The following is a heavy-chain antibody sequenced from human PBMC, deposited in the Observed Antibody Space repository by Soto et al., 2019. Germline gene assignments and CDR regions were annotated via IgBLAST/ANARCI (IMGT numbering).Heavy chain of an antibody. CDR3: AAFDFWSGYSLEYYYYGMDV. CDR2: IVVGSGNT. J-gene: IGHJ6*02. Sequence: SVKVSCKASGFTFTSSAVQWVRQARGQRLEWVGWIVVGSGNTNYAQKFQERVTITRDMSTSTAYMELSSLRSEDTAVYYCAAFDFWSGYSLEYYYYGMDVWGQGTTVTVSS. D-gene: IGHD3-3*01. V-gene: IGHV1-58*01. CDR1: GFTFTSSA.